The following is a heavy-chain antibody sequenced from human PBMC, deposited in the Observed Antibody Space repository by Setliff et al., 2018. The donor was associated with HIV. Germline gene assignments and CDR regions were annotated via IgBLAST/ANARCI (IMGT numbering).Heavy chain of an antibody. CDR2: IYYSGST. CDR3: ARHAVPHYYDSSGPS. CDR1: GGSISSSSYY. V-gene: IGHV4-61*05. D-gene: IGHD3-22*01. Sequence: SETLSLTCTVSGGSISSSSYYWSWIRQPPGKGLEWIGYIYYSGSTNYSPSLKSRVTISLDTSKKQFSLKLSSVTAADTAVYYCARHAVPHYYDSSGPSWGPGTLVTVSS. J-gene: IGHJ5*02.